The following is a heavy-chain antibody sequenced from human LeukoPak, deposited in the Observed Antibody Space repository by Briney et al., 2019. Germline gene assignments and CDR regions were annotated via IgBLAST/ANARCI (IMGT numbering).Heavy chain of an antibody. J-gene: IGHJ6*02. D-gene: IGHD3-22*01. V-gene: IGHV1-46*01. CDR3: ARGASYYYDSSGYYEGYYYYYGMDV. CDR2: INPSGGST. Sequence: GASVKVSCKASGYTFTSYYMHWVRQAPGQGLEWMGIINPSGGSTSYAQKFQGRVTMTRDTSTSTVYVELSSLRSEDTAVYYCARGASYYYDSSGYYEGYYYYYGMDVWGQGTTVTVSS. CDR1: GYTFTSYY.